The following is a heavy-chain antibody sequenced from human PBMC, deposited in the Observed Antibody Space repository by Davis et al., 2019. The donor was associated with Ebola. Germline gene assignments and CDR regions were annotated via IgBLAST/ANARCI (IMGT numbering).Heavy chain of an antibody. V-gene: IGHV1-3*01. J-gene: IGHJ4*02. CDR2: INAGNGNT. CDR3: ARSPEDY. CDR1: GYTFIGYY. Sequence: ASVKVSCKASGYTFIGYYMHWVRQAPGQRLEWMGWINAGNGNTKYSQKFQGRVTITRDTSASTAYMELSSLRSEDTAVYYCARSPEDYWGQGTLVTVSS.